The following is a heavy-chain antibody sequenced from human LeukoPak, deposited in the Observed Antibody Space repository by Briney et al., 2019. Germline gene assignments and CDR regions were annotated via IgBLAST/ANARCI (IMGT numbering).Heavy chain of an antibody. D-gene: IGHD3-22*01. CDR1: GGSISSSSHY. J-gene: IGHJ4*02. V-gene: IGHV4-39*07. Sequence: PSETLSLTCTVSGGSISSSSHYWGWIRQPPEKRLEWIGSIYYSGSTYHNPSLKSRVTISVDTSKNQFSLKLSSVTAADTAVYYCAREPYYYDSSGYYYRRGTFDYWGQGTLVTVSS. CDR2: IYYSGST. CDR3: AREPYYYDSSGYYYRRGTFDY.